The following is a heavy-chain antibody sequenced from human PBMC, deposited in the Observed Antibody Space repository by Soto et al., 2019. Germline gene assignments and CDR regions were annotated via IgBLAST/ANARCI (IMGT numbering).Heavy chain of an antibody. CDR1: VFTPTTTP. V-gene: IGHV3-23*01. CDR2: ISGTASRT. D-gene: IGHD3-9*01. J-gene: IGHJ4*02. CDR3: ANSFRYFDN. Sequence: PWGSLRISCACSVFTPTTTPLSWVRQPPGKGLEWVTTISGTASRTYYVDSVKGRFFISRDNSKNTVTLQMNNLTVDDTAVYYCANSFRYFDNWGQGTRVTVSS.